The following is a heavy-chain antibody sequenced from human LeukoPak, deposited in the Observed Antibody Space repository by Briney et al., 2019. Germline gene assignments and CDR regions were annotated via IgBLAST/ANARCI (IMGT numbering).Heavy chain of an antibody. V-gene: IGHV3-11*01. CDR2: ISSSGSHI. J-gene: IGHJ4*02. Sequence: GGSLRLSCAASGFTFSDYYMTWVRQAPGKGLQWISFISSSGSHIYYTDSVKGRFTISRDNAKNSLFLQMNSLGADDTALYYCARTEGYCDGDRCYSTSFDYWGQGTLVTVSS. D-gene: IGHD2-21*02. CDR1: GFTFSDYY. CDR3: ARTEGYCDGDRCYSTSFDY.